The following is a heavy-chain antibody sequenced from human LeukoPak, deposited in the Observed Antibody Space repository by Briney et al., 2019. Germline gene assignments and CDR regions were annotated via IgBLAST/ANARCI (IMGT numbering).Heavy chain of an antibody. CDR3: ARASTDYYDSSGYYIAPPLPFDY. J-gene: IGHJ4*02. V-gene: IGHV1-46*01. CDR1: GYTFTSYY. D-gene: IGHD3-22*01. CDR2: INPSGGST. Sequence: GASVKVSCKASGYTFTSYYMHWVRQAPGQGLEWTGIINPSGGSTSYAQKFQGRVTMTRDMSTSTVYMELSSLRSEDPAVYYCARASTDYYDSSGYYIAPPLPFDYWGQGTLVTVSS.